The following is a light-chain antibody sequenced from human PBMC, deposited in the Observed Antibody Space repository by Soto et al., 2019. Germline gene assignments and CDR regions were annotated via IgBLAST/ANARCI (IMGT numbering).Light chain of an antibody. J-gene: IGKJ5*01. CDR3: HLLNK. Sequence: VWGEPPSTLSLAPGERATLSCRASQFLSSYLAWYQQKPGQPPRLLIYDTSNRATGIPARFSGSRSGTDFTLPISSLEPEDFGVYFSHLLNKFGEGTRLENK. CDR1: QFLSSY. CDR2: DTS. V-gene: IGKV3-11*01.